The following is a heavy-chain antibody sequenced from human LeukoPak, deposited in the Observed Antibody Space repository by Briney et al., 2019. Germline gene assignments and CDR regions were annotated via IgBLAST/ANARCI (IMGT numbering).Heavy chain of an antibody. Sequence: GGSLRLSCAASGFTFSTYAMSWVRQAPGKGLEWVSTIRGDDYTYYADSVKGRFTISRDNPKNTLSLQMDSLRTEDTALYYCAKDPLKLEPTADYWGQGTLATVSS. CDR2: IRGDDYT. V-gene: IGHV3-23*01. CDR1: GFTFSTYA. D-gene: IGHD1-1*01. CDR3: AKDPLKLEPTADY. J-gene: IGHJ4*02.